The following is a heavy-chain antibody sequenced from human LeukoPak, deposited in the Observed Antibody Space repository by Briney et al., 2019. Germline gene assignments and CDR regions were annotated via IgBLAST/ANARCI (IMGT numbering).Heavy chain of an antibody. CDR1: GFTFSSYA. J-gene: IGHJ6*02. V-gene: IGHV3-30-3*01. CDR3: ARGPSDFWSGYSPYYYYYGMDV. D-gene: IGHD3-3*01. Sequence: GRSLRLSCTASGFTFSSYAMHWVRQAPGTGLEWVAVISYDGSNKYYADSVKGRFTISRDNSKNTLYLQMNSLRAEDTAVYYCARGPSDFWSGYSPYYYYYGMDVWGQGTTVTVSS. CDR2: ISYDGSNK.